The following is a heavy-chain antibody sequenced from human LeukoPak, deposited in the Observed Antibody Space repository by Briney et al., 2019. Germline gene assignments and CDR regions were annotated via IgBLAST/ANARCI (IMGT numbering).Heavy chain of an antibody. D-gene: IGHD3-22*01. J-gene: IGHJ3*02. CDR3: AAASHDSSGHWGAFDI. CDR1: GYTFTDYS. CDR2: INPNTGGT. V-gene: IGHV1-2*02. Sequence: ASVKVSCKASGYTFTDYSLYWVRQVPGQGLEWMGWINPNTGGTNFAQKFQGRVTLTRDTSIRTAYMELSSLRSEDTAVYYCAAASHDSSGHWGAFDIWGQGTMVTVSS.